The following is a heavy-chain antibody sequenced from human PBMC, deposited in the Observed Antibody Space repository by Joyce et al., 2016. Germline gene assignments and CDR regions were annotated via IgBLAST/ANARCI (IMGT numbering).Heavy chain of an antibody. CDR1: GFTFNRHS. Sequence: EVQLVESGGGLVKPGGSLRLSCAASGFTFNRHSMNWVRQAPGKGLAWVAFISSRTSYRYYAGSVKGRFTISRDNVKNSLYLQVNSLRAEDTAVYYCAREHCSGGSCYDLNDVFDIWGQGTMVTVSS. CDR3: AREHCSGGSCYDLNDVFDI. CDR2: ISSRTSYR. D-gene: IGHD2-15*01. V-gene: IGHV3-21*01. J-gene: IGHJ3*02.